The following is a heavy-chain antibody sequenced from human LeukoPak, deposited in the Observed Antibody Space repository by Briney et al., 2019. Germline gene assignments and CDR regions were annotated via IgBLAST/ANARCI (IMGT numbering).Heavy chain of an antibody. J-gene: IGHJ4*02. Sequence: GESLRLSCAASGFTFSNAWMSWVRQAPGKGLEWVGRIKSKTDGGTTDYAAPVKGRFTISRDDSKNTLYLQMNSLKTEDTAVYYCTTDPSVGVLLWFGEKSYWGQGTLVTVSS. V-gene: IGHV3-15*01. CDR2: IKSKTDGGTT. D-gene: IGHD3-10*01. CDR3: TTDPSVGVLLWFGEKSY. CDR1: GFTFSNAW.